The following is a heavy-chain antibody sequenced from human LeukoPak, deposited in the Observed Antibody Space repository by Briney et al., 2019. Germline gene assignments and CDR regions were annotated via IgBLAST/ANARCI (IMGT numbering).Heavy chain of an antibody. D-gene: IGHD3-10*01. J-gene: IGHJ4*02. CDR2: IYSSGLT. CDR3: ASASAGFGD. V-gene: IGHV4-39*01. Sequence: SETLSLTCTVSGDSTSNYYWAWIRQSPGKGLEWIGSIYSSGLTYSHPSLKSRITISLDTSKNQFSLILTSVTAADTATYYCASASAGFGDWGQGTLVTVSS. CDR1: GDSTSNYY.